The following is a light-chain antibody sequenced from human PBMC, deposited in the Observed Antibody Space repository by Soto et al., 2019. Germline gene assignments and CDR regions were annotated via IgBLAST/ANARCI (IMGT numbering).Light chain of an antibody. CDR3: QQYGSSPRT. J-gene: IGKJ1*01. CDR2: GAS. V-gene: IGKV3-20*01. Sequence: EMVLTQSPGTLSLSPGERATLSCRASQSVGASYLAWYQQKPGQAPRLLINGASSRATGIPDRFSGSGSGTDFTLTIRRLEPEDFAVYYCQQYGSSPRTFGQGTKVDIK. CDR1: QSVGASY.